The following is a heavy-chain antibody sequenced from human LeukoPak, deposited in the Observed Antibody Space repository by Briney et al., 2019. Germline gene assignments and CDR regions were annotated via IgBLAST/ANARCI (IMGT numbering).Heavy chain of an antibody. J-gene: IGHJ6*02. CDR3: ARGQNYGLDA. V-gene: IGHV3-74*01. Sequence: GGSLRLSCAVSGLSFSNSWMHWVRQAPGKGLVWVSRISGDGSSRLYADSVKVRFTSSRDNAKETLYLEMSSLRAEDTAVYYCARGQNYGLDAWGQGTTVTVSS. CDR2: ISGDGSSR. CDR1: GLSFSNSW.